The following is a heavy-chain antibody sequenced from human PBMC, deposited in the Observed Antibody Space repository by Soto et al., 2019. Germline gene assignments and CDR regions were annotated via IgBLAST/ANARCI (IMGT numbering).Heavy chain of an antibody. CDR3: ARRVAAAGTGGVDC. Sequence: SETLSLTCAVYGGSFSGYYWSWIRQPPGKGLEWIGEINHSGSTNYNPSLKSRVTISVDTSKNQFSLKLSSVTAADTAVYYCARRVAAAGTGGVDCWGQGTMVTVS. J-gene: IGHJ4*02. V-gene: IGHV4-34*01. CDR2: INHSGST. D-gene: IGHD6-13*01. CDR1: GGSFSGYY.